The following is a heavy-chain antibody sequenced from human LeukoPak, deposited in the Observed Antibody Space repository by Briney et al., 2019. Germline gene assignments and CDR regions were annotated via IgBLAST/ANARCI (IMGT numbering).Heavy chain of an antibody. Sequence: GRSLRLSCAASGFTFSSYGMHWVREAPGKGLEGVAVISYDGSNKYYADSVKGRFTISRDNSKNTLYLQMNSLRAEDTAMYYCEKDHKEGYGDYYYYYYGMDVWGQGTTVTVSS. CDR1: GFTFSSYG. D-gene: IGHD4-17*01. V-gene: IGHV3-30*18. CDR3: EKDHKEGYGDYYYYYYGMDV. J-gene: IGHJ6*02. CDR2: ISYDGSNK.